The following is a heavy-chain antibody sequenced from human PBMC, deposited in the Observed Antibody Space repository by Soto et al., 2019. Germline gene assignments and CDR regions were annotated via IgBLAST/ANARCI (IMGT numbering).Heavy chain of an antibody. CDR3: ASVIGYNGYLPADY. J-gene: IGHJ4*02. V-gene: IGHV1-69*02. D-gene: IGHD5-12*01. CDR2: IIPILDIS. CDR1: GGSSFSSHT. Sequence: QVQLMQSGAEVKKPGSSVKVSCKASGGSSFSSHTISWVRQAPGQGLEWIGRIIPILDISNYAKEFQGRVTITADKFTSTAYMELSSLRSEDTAVYYCASVIGYNGYLPADYWGQGTLVTVSS.